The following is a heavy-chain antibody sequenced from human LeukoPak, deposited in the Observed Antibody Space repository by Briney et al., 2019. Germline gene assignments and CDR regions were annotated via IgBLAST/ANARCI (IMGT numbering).Heavy chain of an antibody. CDR2: ISGSGGST. D-gene: IGHD6-13*01. Sequence: GGSLRLSCAASGFTFSTYAMSWVRQAPGKGLEWVSAISGSGGSTYYADSVKGRFTTSRDNSKNTLYLQMNSLRAEDTSIYFCAKALEQETVIALDSWGQGTLVTVSS. CDR3: AKALEQETVIALDS. V-gene: IGHV3-23*01. J-gene: IGHJ4*02. CDR1: GFTFSTYA.